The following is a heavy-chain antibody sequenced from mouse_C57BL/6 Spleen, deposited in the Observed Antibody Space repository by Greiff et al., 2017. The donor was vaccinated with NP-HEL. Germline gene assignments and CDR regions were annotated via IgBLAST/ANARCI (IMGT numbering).Heavy chain of an antibody. CDR1: GYSITSGYD. CDR2: ISYSGST. Sequence: EVQGVESGPGMVKPSQSLSLTCTVTGYSITSGYDWHWIRHFPGNKLEWMGYISYSGSTNYNPSLKSRISITHDTSKNHFFLKLNSVTTEDTATYYCAREGAVAMDYWGQGTSVTVSS. V-gene: IGHV3-1*01. J-gene: IGHJ4*01. CDR3: AREGAVAMDY.